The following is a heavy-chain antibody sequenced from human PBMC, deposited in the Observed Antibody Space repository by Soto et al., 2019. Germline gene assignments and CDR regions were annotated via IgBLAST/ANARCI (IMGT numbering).Heavy chain of an antibody. CDR2: FYYSGST. CDR3: ARGAVAGIPDSLDI. CDR1: GGSISSSSYY. D-gene: IGHD6-19*01. Sequence: PSETLSLTCTVSGGSISSSSYYWGWIRQPPGKGLEWIGSFYYSGSTYYNPSLKSRVTISVDTSKSQFSLKLSSVTAADTALYYCARGAVAGIPDSLDIWGQGTMVT. J-gene: IGHJ3*02. V-gene: IGHV4-39*01.